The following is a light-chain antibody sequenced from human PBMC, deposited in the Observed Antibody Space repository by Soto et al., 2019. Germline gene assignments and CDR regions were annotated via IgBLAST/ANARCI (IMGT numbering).Light chain of an antibody. Sequence: QSVLTQPPSASGSPGQSVTISCTGTSSDVGGYNYVSWYQQHPGKAPKLMIYEVSKRPSGVPDRFSGSKSGNTASLTVSGLQAEDEADYYCSSYAGSNSVLGTGTKVTVL. CDR2: EVS. J-gene: IGLJ1*01. CDR1: SSDVGGYNY. CDR3: SSYAGSNSV. V-gene: IGLV2-8*01.